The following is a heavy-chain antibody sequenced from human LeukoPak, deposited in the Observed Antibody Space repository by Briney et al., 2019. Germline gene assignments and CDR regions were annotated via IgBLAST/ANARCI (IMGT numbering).Heavy chain of an antibody. Sequence: ASVKLSCKSASYTFTSYGFSWVRQAPGQGLEWMGWVSAYNGNTNYAQKFQGRVTMTTDTSTSTAYMELRSLRSDDTAVYYCARGTALRLGELSSRFKKNSYYYGMDVWGQGTTVTVSS. CDR2: VSAYNGNT. CDR3: ARGTALRLGELSSRFKKNSYYYGMDV. D-gene: IGHD3-16*02. V-gene: IGHV1-18*01. CDR1: SYTFTSYG. J-gene: IGHJ6*02.